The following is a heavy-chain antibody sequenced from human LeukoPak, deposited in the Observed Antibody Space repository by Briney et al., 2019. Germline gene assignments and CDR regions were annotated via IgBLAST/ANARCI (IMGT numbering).Heavy chain of an antibody. J-gene: IGHJ4*02. D-gene: IGHD3-10*01. Sequence: GGSLRLSCAASGFTFSSYWMSWVRQAPGKGLEWVANIKQDGSEKYYVDSVKGRFTISRDNAKNSLCLQMNSLRAEDTAVYYCARALLWFGELLYAFDYWGQGTLVTVSS. CDR3: ARALLWFGELLYAFDY. V-gene: IGHV3-7*01. CDR2: IKQDGSEK. CDR1: GFTFSSYW.